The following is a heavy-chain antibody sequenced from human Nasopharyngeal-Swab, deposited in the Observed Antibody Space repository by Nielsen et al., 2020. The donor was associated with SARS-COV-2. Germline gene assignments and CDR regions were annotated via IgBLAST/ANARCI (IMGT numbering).Heavy chain of an antibody. V-gene: IGHV3-72*01. Sequence: GESLKISCAASGFTFSDHYMDWVRQAPGKGLEWVGRTRDRAHSYTTEYAASVKGRFTISRDDSKSSLYLQMNSLKTEDTAVYYCARSRSAYPSDYWGQGTLVTVSS. J-gene: IGHJ4*02. CDR3: ARSRSAYPSDY. D-gene: IGHD3-22*01. CDR1: GFTFSDHY. CDR2: TRDRAHSYTT.